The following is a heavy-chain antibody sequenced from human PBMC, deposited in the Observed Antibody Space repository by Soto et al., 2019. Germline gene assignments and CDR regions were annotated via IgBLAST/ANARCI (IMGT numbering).Heavy chain of an antibody. J-gene: IGHJ6*02. CDR2: IIPIFGTA. CDR3: TREGSAPYYYYGMDA. CDR1: GGTFSSYA. Sequence: GASVKISCKASGGTFSSYAISWVRQAPGQGLEWMGGIIPIFGTANYAQKFQGRVTMTTDTSTSTAYMELRSLRSDDTAIYYCTREGSAPYYYYGMDAWGQGTTVTVSS. V-gene: IGHV1-69*05. D-gene: IGHD3-10*01.